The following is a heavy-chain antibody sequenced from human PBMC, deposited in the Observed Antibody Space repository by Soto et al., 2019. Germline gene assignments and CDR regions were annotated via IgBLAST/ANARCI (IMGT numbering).Heavy chain of an antibody. CDR1: GFTFSSYG. CDR3: ARGGAYSSGWSIDY. Sequence: GGSLRLSCAASGFTFSSYGMHWVRQAPGKGLEWVAVIWYDGSNKYYADSVKGRFTISRDNSKNTLYLQMNSLRAEDTAVYYCARGGAYSSGWSIDYWGQGTRVTVSS. J-gene: IGHJ4*02. V-gene: IGHV3-33*01. CDR2: IWYDGSNK. D-gene: IGHD6-19*01.